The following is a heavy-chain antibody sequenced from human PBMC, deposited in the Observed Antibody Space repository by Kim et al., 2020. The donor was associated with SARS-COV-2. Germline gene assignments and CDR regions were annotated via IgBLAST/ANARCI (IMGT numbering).Heavy chain of an antibody. Sequence: CNPTLKSRVTISADTSKNQFSRQLSAVTAADTAAYYCTTMIRGAPGWFDPWGQGTLVTVSS. J-gene: IGHJ5*02. V-gene: IGHV4-31*02. CDR3: TTMIRGAPGWFDP. D-gene: IGHD3-10*01.